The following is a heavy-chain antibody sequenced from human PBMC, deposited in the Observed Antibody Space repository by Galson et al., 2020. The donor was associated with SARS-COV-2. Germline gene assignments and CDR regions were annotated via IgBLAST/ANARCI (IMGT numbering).Heavy chain of an antibody. CDR1: GYTFTSYG. V-gene: IGHV1-18*01. Sequence: ASVKVSCKASGYTFTSYGISWVRQAPGQGLEWMGWISAYNGNPNYAQKLQGRVTMTTDTSTSTAYMELRSLRSDDTAVYYCARLGGYSGYDYVPYYYYYMDVWGKGTTVTISS. CDR3: ARLGGYSGYDYVPYYYYYMDV. CDR2: ISAYNGNP. J-gene: IGHJ6*03. D-gene: IGHD5-12*01.